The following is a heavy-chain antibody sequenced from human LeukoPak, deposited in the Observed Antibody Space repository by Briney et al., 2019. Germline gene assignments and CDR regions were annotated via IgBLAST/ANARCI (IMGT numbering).Heavy chain of an antibody. CDR1: GGSISSYY. V-gene: IGHV4-59*08. D-gene: IGHD5-24*01. CDR2: IYYSGST. Sequence: SSETLSLTCTVSGGSISSYYWSWIRQPPGKGLEWIGYIYYSGSTNYNPSLKSRVTISVDTSKNQFSLKLSSVTAADTAVYYCARQAEMATQYYFDYWGQGTLVTVS. CDR3: ARQAEMATQYYFDY. J-gene: IGHJ4*02.